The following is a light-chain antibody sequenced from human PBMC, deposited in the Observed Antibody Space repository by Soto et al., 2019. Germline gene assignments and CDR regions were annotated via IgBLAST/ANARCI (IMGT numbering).Light chain of an antibody. CDR2: DAS. J-gene: IGKJ4*01. CDR1: QSVTTF. Sequence: EIVLTQSPVPLSLSPGERATLSCRASQSVTTFLAWYQQKPGQAPGLLIYDASKRATGIPARFTGSGSGTDFTLTNSSLEPEDFAVYYCQQRTNWPLTFGGGTKVEIK. CDR3: QQRTNWPLT. V-gene: IGKV3-11*01.